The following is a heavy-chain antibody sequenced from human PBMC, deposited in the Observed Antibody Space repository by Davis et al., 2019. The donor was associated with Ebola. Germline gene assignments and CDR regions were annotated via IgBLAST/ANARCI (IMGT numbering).Heavy chain of an antibody. Sequence: ASVKVSCKASGYTFTSYGISWVRQAPGQGLEWMGWISAYNGNTNYAQKLQGRVTMTTDTSTGTAYMELRSLRSDDTAVYYCARDGNIVATSPYYYYGMDVWGQGTTVTVSS. J-gene: IGHJ6*02. CDR2: ISAYNGNT. D-gene: IGHD5-12*01. V-gene: IGHV1-18*01. CDR1: GYTFTSYG. CDR3: ARDGNIVATSPYYYYGMDV.